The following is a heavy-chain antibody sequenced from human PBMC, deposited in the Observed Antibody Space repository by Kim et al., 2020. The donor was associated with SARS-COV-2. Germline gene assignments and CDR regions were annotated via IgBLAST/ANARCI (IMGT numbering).Heavy chain of an antibody. Sequence: ASVKVSCKASGYTFTGYVIHWVRQAPGQRLEWMGWINPGNGDTKYSQNFQGRVTITRDTSATTAYMELSSLRSEDTAFYYCARDRLTTVTTVPSDYWGQGTLVTVSS. J-gene: IGHJ4*02. D-gene: IGHD4-17*01. CDR3: ARDRLTTVTTVPSDY. CDR2: INPGNGDT. CDR1: GYTFTGYV. V-gene: IGHV1-3*01.